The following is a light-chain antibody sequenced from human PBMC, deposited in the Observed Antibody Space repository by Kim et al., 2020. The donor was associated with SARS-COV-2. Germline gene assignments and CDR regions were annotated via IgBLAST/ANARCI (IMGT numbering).Light chain of an antibody. CDR1: QSVSSN. CDR3: QQYHNWPPWT. V-gene: IGKV3-15*01. Sequence: SPGERAPLSRRASQSVSSNLAWYQQKPGQAPRLLIYGTSTRAPGIPARFSGSGSGTDFTLIISSLQSEDFAVYYCQQYHNWPPWTFGQGTKVDIK. CDR2: GTS. J-gene: IGKJ1*01.